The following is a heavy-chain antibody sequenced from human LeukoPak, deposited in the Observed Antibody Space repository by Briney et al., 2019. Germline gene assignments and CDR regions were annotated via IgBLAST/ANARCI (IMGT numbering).Heavy chain of an antibody. CDR2: INPNSGGT. D-gene: IGHD2-2*02. Sequence: ASVKVSCKASGYTFTGYYMHWVRQAPGQGLEWMGWINPNSGGTNYAQKFQGRVTMTRDTSISTAYMELSRLRSDDTAVYYCASALLGYCSSTNCYTGGDWGQGTLVTVSS. J-gene: IGHJ4*02. CDR3: ASALLGYCSSTNCYTGGD. V-gene: IGHV1-2*02. CDR1: GYTFTGYY.